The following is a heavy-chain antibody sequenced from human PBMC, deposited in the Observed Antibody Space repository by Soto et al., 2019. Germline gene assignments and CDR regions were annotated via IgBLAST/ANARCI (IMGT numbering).Heavy chain of an antibody. Sequence: QVQLVQSGAEEKKPGASVKVSCKASGYTFTSYDINWVRQATGQGLEWMGWMNPNSGNTGYAQKFQGRVNMTRNTSISTAYRELSSLRSEDSAVYYCARLREGDIVFVLADTNDAFDIWGQETMVTVSS. V-gene: IGHV1-8*01. D-gene: IGHD2-15*01. CDR1: GYTFTSYD. CDR2: MNPNSGNT. CDR3: ARLREGDIVFVLADTNDAFDI. J-gene: IGHJ3*02.